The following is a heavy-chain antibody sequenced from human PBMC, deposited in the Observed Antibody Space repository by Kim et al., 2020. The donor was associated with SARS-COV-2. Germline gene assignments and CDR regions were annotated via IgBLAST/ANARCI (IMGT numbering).Heavy chain of an antibody. CDR3: AKGEYYDSSGYYPPYYYYGMDV. D-gene: IGHD3-22*01. CDR1: GFTFSSYA. Sequence: GGSLRLSCAASGFTFSSYAMSWVRQAPGKGLEWVSAISGSGGSTYYADSVKGRFTISRDNSKNTLYLQMNSLRAEDTAVYYCAKGEYYDSSGYYPPYYYYGMDVWGQGTTVTVSS. CDR2: ISGSGGST. V-gene: IGHV3-23*01. J-gene: IGHJ6*02.